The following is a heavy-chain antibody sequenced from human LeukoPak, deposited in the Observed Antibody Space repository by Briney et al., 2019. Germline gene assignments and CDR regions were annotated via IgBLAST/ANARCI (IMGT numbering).Heavy chain of an antibody. J-gene: IGHJ4*02. CDR3: ARDTWDYDSSGYYYDGTNY. CDR1: GFTFSDYY. D-gene: IGHD3-22*01. CDR2: ISSSGSTI. V-gene: IGHV3-11*01. Sequence: GGSLRLSCAASGFTFSDYYMSWIRQAPGKGLEWVSYISSSGSTIYYADSVKGRFTISRDNAKNSLYLQMNSLRAEDTAVYYCARDTWDYDSSGYYYDGTNYWGQGTLVTVSS.